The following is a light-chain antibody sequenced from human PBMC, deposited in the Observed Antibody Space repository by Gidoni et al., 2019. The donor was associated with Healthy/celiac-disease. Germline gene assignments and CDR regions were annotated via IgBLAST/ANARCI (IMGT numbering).Light chain of an antibody. CDR2: DAS. CDR3: QQRSNWPPELT. J-gene: IGKJ4*01. V-gene: IGKV3-11*01. CDR1: QSVSSY. Sequence: IVFPHSPSTLSFSPGERATLSCRASQSVSSYLAWYQQKPGQAPRLPIDDASNRATGIPARFSGSGSGTDFTLTISSIETEEFAVYYCQQRSNWPPELTFXGXTKVEIK.